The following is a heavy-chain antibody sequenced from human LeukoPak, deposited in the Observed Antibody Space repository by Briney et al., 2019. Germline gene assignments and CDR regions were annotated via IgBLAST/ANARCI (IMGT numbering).Heavy chain of an antibody. Sequence: GASVKVSCKASGYTFTSYGISWVRQAPGQGLEWMGWINPNSGGTNYAQKFQGRVTMTRDTSISTAYMELSRLRSDDTAVYYCARDHDSDAFDIWGQGTMVTVSS. V-gene: IGHV1-2*02. CDR2: INPNSGGT. CDR1: GYTFTSYG. D-gene: IGHD3-9*01. CDR3: ARDHDSDAFDI. J-gene: IGHJ3*02.